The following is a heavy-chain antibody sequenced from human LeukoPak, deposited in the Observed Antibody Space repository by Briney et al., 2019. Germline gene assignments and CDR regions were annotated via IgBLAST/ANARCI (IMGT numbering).Heavy chain of an antibody. V-gene: IGHV4-34*01. CDR3: ARPGITMVRGPKGRYYYMDV. CDR2: ISHSGST. Sequence: SETLSLTCAVYGGSFSGYYWSWIRQPPGKGLEWIGEISHSGSTNYNPSLKSRVTISVDTSKNQFSLKLSSVTAADTAVYYCARPGITMVRGPKGRYYYMDVWGKGTTVAISS. D-gene: IGHD3-10*01. J-gene: IGHJ6*03. CDR1: GGSFSGYY.